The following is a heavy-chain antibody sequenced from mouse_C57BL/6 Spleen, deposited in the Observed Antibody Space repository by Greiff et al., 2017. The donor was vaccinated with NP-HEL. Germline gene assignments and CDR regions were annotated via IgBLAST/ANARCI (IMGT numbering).Heavy chain of an antibody. CDR2: IDPETGGT. J-gene: IGHJ4*01. Sequence: VKLMESGAELVRPGASVTLSCKASGYTFTDYEMHWVKQTPVHGLEWIGAIDPETGGTAYNQKFKGKAILTADKSSSTAYMELRSLTSEDSAVYYCTRYRRDYAMDYWGQGTSVTVSS. CDR1: GYTFTDYE. CDR3: TRYRRDYAMDY. V-gene: IGHV1-15*01.